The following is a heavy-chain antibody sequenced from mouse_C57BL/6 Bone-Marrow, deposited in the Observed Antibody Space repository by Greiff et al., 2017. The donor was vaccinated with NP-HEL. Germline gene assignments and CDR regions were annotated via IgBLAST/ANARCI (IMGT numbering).Heavy chain of an antibody. CDR3: ARFGNPYYFDY. J-gene: IGHJ2*01. CDR2: IYPRSGNT. Sequence: GQMQQSGAELARPGASVKLSCKASGYTFTSYGISWVKQRTGQGLEWIGEIYPRSGNTYYNEKFKGKATLTADKSSSTAYMELRSLTSEDSAVYFCARFGNPYYFDYWGQGTTLTVSS. D-gene: IGHD2-1*01. CDR1: GYTFTSYG. V-gene: IGHV1-81*01.